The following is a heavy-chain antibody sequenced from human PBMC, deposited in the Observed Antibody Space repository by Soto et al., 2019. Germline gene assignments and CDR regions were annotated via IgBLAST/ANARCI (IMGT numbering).Heavy chain of an antibody. Sequence: PVGSLRLSCAASGCTFSSYAMHWVRQAPGKGLGWVAVISYDGSNKYYADSVKGRFTISRDNSKNMLYLQMNSLRAEDTAVYYCARDDSSGFDIWGQGTMVTVSS. CDR2: ISYDGSNK. D-gene: IGHD3-22*01. CDR1: GCTFSSYA. J-gene: IGHJ3*02. V-gene: IGHV3-30-3*01. CDR3: ARDDSSGFDI.